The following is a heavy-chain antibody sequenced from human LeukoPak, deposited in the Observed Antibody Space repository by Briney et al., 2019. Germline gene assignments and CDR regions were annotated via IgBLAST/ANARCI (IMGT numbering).Heavy chain of an antibody. CDR2: IYRNGST. D-gene: IGHD3-3*01. Sequence: SETLSLTCTVSGYSIRSGYNWGWIRLSSGKGLEWFGSIYRNGSTYYNPSLKSRVTISVDTSKNHFSLKLSSVATTDTAVYYCAREHNFWSNYYRDTYYFDYWGQGTLVTVSS. J-gene: IGHJ4*02. V-gene: IGHV4-38-2*02. CDR1: GYSIRSGYN. CDR3: AREHNFWSNYYRDTYYFDY.